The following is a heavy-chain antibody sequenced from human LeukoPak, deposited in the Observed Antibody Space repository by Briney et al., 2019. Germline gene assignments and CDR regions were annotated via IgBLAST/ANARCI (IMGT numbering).Heavy chain of an antibody. CDR2: INPNSGGT. V-gene: IGHV1-2*04. CDR3: ARGTAVAGTYYYYYGMDV. Sequence: ASVKVSCKASGYTFTGYYMHWVRQAPGQGLEWMGWINPNSGGTNYAQKFQGWATMTRDTSISTAYMELSRLRSDDTAVYYCARGTAVAGTYYYYYGMDVWGKGTTVTVSS. D-gene: IGHD6-19*01. J-gene: IGHJ6*04. CDR1: GYTFTGYY.